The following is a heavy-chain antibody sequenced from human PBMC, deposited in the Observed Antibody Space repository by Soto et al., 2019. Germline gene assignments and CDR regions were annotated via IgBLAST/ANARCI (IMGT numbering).Heavy chain of an antibody. CDR3: ARLAYSGYLQT. J-gene: IGHJ1*01. CDR2: IYYSGAT. D-gene: IGHD1-26*01. Sequence: PSETLSLTCDVSGDSISTGSYYWGWIRQPPGKGLEWIASIYYSGATYYNPSLQSRVTISVDTSNNRFSLTLSSLTAADTAVYFCARLAYSGYLQTWGQGSLVTVS. V-gene: IGHV4-39*02. CDR1: GDSISTGSYY.